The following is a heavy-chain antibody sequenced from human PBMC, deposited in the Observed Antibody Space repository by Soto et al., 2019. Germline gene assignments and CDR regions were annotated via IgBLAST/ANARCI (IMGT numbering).Heavy chain of an antibody. D-gene: IGHD3-22*01. V-gene: IGHV1-69*02. CDR2: IIPILVIA. CDR1: GGTFSSYT. CDR3: ARGSASSGYYSSWLDY. Sequence: QVQLVQSGAEVKKPGSSVKVSCKASGGTFSSYTISWVRQAPGQGLEWMGRIIPILVIANYAQKFQGRVTITADKSTSRAYMELSSLRSEDTAVYYCARGSASSGYYSSWLDYWGQGTLVTVSS. J-gene: IGHJ4*02.